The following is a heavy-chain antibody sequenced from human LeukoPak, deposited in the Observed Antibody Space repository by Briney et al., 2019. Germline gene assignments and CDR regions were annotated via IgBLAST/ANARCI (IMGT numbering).Heavy chain of an antibody. CDR1: GGSFSGYY. J-gene: IGHJ4*02. CDR3: ARVYMVTPDY. Sequence: SETLSLTCAVYGGSFSGYYWSWIRQPPGKGLEWIGEINHSGSTNYNPSLKSRVTISVDTPKNQFSLKLSSVTAADTAVYYCARVYMVTPDYWGQGTLVTVSS. D-gene: IGHD4-23*01. V-gene: IGHV4-34*01. CDR2: INHSGST.